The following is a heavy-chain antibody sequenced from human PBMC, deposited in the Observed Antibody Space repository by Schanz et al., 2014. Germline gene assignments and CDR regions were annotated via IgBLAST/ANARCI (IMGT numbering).Heavy chain of an antibody. CDR3: ARPGAYCGGDCYDY. J-gene: IGHJ4*02. CDR1: GDSISSSRYC. V-gene: IGHV4-39*01. Sequence: QLQLQESGPGLVKPSETLSLTCTVSGDSISSSRYCWGWIRQPPGKGLEWIGSIYYSGSTYYNPSHRSGFTISEDTPKTQSPLKLSSSPAADTAVYYCARPGAYCGGDCYDYWGQGTLVTVSS. D-gene: IGHD2-21*01. CDR2: IYYSGST.